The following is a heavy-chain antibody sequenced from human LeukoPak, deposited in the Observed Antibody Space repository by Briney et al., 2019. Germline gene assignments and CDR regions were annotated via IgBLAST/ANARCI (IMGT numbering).Heavy chain of an antibody. CDR3: ARATHYYDSSGPFEE. CDR2: INPNSGGT. Sequence: GASVKVSCKASGYTFTGYYMHWVRQAPGQGLEWMVWINPNSGGTNYAQKFQGWVTMTRDTSISTAYMELSRLRSDDTAVYYCARATHYYDSSGPFEEWGQGTMVTVSS. J-gene: IGHJ3*01. CDR1: GYTFTGYY. D-gene: IGHD3-22*01. V-gene: IGHV1-2*04.